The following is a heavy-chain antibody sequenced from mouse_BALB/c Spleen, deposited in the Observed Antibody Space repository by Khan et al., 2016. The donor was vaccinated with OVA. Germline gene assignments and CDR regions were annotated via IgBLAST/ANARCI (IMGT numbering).Heavy chain of an antibody. V-gene: IGHV5-4*02. Sequence: EVELVESGGGLVKPGGSLKLSCAASGFTFSDYYMYWVRQTPEKRLEWVAPIRDGGIYTYYPDSVKGRFTISRVDAKNNLYLQVSRLKSEDTAMYYCARGYYGDPFSYWGQGTLVTGSA. CDR3: ARGYYGDPFSY. D-gene: IGHD2-13*01. CDR2: IRDGGIYT. J-gene: IGHJ3*01. CDR1: GFTFSDYY.